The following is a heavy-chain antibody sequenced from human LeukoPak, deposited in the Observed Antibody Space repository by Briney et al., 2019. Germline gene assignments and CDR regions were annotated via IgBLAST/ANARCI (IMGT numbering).Heavy chain of an antibody. CDR3: ARATSIKVATIAAGY. CDR1: GYTFTSYD. Sequence: GASVTVSCKASGYTFTSYDTNWVRQATGQGLEWMGWMNPNSGNTGYAQKFQGRVTMTRNTSISTAYMELSSLRSEDTAVYYCARATSIKVATIAAGYWGQGTLVTVSS. V-gene: IGHV1-8*01. CDR2: MNPNSGNT. J-gene: IGHJ4*02. D-gene: IGHD5-12*01.